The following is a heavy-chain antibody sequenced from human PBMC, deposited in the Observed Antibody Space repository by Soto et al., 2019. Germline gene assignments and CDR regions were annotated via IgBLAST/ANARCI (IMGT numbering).Heavy chain of an antibody. J-gene: IGHJ6*02. D-gene: IGHD5-12*01. V-gene: IGHV3-53*01. CDR1: GFTVSRNY. CDR3: ARDGRVATYLGYYYYGMDV. CDR2: IYSGGST. Sequence: SCAASGFTVSRNYMSWVRQAPGKGLEWVSVIYSGGSTYYADSVKGRFTISRDNSKNTLYLQMNSLRAEDTAVYYRARDGRVATYLGYYYYGMDVWGQGTTVTVSS.